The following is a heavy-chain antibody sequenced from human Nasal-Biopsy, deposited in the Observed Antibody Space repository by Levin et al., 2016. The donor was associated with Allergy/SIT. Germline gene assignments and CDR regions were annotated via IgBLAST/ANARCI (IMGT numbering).Heavy chain of an antibody. CDR2: IRYDGSNT. D-gene: IGHD2-15*01. J-gene: IGHJ4*02. Sequence: GGSLRLSCAASEFTFSSYGMHWVRQAPGKGLEWVAFIRYDGSNTYYTDSVKGRFTISRDNSEDTLYLQMNSLRAEDTALYYCAKDACSGGSCYSAAVTAVDYWGQGTLVTVSS. CDR1: EFTFSSYG. CDR3: AKDACSGGSCYSAAVTAVDY. V-gene: IGHV3-30*02.